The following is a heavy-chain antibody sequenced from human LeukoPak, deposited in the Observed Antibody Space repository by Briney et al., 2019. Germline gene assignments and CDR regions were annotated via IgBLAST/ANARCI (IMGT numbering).Heavy chain of an antibody. V-gene: IGHV4-30-4*01. D-gene: IGHD3-10*01. J-gene: IGHJ4*02. CDR3: ARGRHQYYGSGSYLVY. CDR1: GGSISSGDYY. CDR2: IYYSGST. Sequence: SETLSLTCTVSGGSISSGDYYWSWIRQPPGKGLEWIGYIYYSGSTYYNPSLKSRVTISVDTSKNQFSLKLSSVTAADTAVYCCARGRHQYYGSGSYLVYWGQGTLVTVSS.